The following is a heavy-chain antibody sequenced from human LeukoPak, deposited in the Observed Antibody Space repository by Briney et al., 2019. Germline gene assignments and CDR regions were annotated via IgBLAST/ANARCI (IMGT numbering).Heavy chain of an antibody. J-gene: IGHJ4*02. Sequence: SQTLSLTCALSGDSISSNSVAWNWIRQSPSRGLEWLGRTYYRSGWYSDYAVSVKGRINFNPDTSKNQFSLQLISVTPEDTAVYYCARDARAGYSLPLDYWGQGTLVTVSS. CDR3: ARDARAGYSLPLDY. CDR2: TYYRSGWYS. CDR1: GDSISSNSVA. D-gene: IGHD2-15*01. V-gene: IGHV6-1*01.